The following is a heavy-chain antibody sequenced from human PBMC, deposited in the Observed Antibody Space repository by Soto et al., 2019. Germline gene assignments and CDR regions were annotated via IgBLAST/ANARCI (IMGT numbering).Heavy chain of an antibody. CDR2: IYYSGST. V-gene: IGHV4-31*03. CDR3: ARSAQFKVTTFDS. J-gene: IGHJ5*01. CDR1: GVSTSRGGYY. D-gene: IGHD4-17*01. Sequence: TLSRTVTVSGVSTSRGGYYWSLIRQHPGKGLEWIGYIYYSGSTYYNPSLKIRVTISVDTSKNQFSLKLSSVTAAEPAVYYCARSAQFKVTTFDSWGQGTLVTLYS.